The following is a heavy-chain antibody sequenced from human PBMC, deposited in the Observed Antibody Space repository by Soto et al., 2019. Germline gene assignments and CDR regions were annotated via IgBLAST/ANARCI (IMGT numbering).Heavy chain of an antibody. CDR2: MNPNSGNT. V-gene: IGHV1-8*01. CDR3: ARITFGGVIVLAYYFGY. CDR1: GYTFTSYD. J-gene: IGHJ4*02. Sequence: ASVKVSCKASGYTFTSYDINWVRQATGQGLEWMGWMNPNSGNTGYAQKFQGRVTMTRNTSISTAYMELSSLRSEDTAVYYCARITFGGVIVLAYYFGYWGQGTLVTVSS. D-gene: IGHD3-16*02.